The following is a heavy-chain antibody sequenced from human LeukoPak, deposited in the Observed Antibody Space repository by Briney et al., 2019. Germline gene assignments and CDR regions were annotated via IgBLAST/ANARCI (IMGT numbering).Heavy chain of an antibody. V-gene: IGHV1-8*01. Sequence: GASVKVSCKASGYTFTSYDINWVRQATGQGLEWMGWMDPNSGNTGYAQTFQGRVTMTRNTSISTAYMELSSLRSEDTAVYYCATARTWELRDFDYWGQGTLVTVSS. D-gene: IGHD1-26*01. CDR2: MDPNSGNT. CDR1: GYTFTSYD. J-gene: IGHJ4*02. CDR3: ATARTWELRDFDY.